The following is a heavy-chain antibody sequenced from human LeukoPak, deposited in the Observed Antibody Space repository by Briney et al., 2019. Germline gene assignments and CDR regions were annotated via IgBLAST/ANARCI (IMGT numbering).Heavy chain of an antibody. CDR2: IYYSGST. V-gene: IGHV4-61*01. CDR3: ARSLPMGYYYMDV. J-gene: IGHJ6*03. Sequence: SETLSLTCTVSGYSISSGYYWGWIRQPPGKGLEWIGYIYYSGSTNYNPSLKSRVTISVDTSKNQFSLKLSSVTAADTAVYYCARSLPMGYYYMDVWGKGTTVTVSS. CDR1: GYSISSGYY.